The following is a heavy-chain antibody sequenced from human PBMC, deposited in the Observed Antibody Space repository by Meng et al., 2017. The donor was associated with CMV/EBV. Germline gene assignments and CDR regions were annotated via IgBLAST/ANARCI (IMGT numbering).Heavy chain of an antibody. CDR3: ARDYRGGLGYSYGYDY. J-gene: IGHJ4*02. D-gene: IGHD5-18*01. V-gene: IGHV3-74*01. Sequence: GESLKISCAASGFTFSSYWMHWVRQAPGKGLVWVSRINSDGSSTSYADSVKGRFTISRDNAKNTLYLQMNSLRAEDTAVYYCARDYRGGLGYSYGYDYWGQGTLVTVSS. CDR2: INSDGSST. CDR1: GFTFSSYW.